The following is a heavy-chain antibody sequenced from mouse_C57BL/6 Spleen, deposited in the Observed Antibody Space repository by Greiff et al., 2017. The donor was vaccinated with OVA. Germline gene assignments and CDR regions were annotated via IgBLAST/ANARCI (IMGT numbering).Heavy chain of an antibody. J-gene: IGHJ2*01. D-gene: IGHD1-1*01. CDR2: IDPSDSET. CDR3: ARRGITTAYFDY. V-gene: IGHV1-52*01. Sequence: VQLQQPGAELVRPGSSVKLSCKASGYTFTSYWMHWVKQRPIQGLEWIGNIDPSDSETHYNQKFKDKATLTVDKSSSTAYMQLSSLTSEDSEVYNCARRGITTAYFDYGGQGTTLTVSS. CDR1: GYTFTSYW.